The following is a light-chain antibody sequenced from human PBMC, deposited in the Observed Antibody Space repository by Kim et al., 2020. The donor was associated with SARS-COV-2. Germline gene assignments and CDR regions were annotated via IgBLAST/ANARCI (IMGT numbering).Light chain of an antibody. CDR3: QQYGSSPYT. CDR2: GAS. J-gene: IGKJ2*01. Sequence: SLSPGERATLSCRASQSVSSSYLAWYQQKPGQAPRLLIYGASRATGIPDRFSGSGSGTDFTLTISRLEPEDFAVYYCQQYGSSPYTFGQGTKLEI. V-gene: IGKV3-20*01. CDR1: QSVSSSY.